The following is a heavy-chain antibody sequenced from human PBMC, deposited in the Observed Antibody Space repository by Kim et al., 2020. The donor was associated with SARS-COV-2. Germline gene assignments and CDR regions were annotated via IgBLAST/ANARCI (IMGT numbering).Heavy chain of an antibody. CDR2: ISGSGTTT. D-gene: IGHD3-10*01. CDR3: TGGSGSYFGYRLHYYGLDV. V-gene: IGHV3-48*03. Sequence: GGSLRLSCTGSGLSFNSYEMNWVRQAPGKGLELMAYISGSGTTTYYADSVKGRFTITRDNAKNSVILQMNSLRVDDTAVYFCTGGSGSYFGYRLHYYGLDVWGQGTSVTASS. CDR1: GLSFNSYE. J-gene: IGHJ6*02.